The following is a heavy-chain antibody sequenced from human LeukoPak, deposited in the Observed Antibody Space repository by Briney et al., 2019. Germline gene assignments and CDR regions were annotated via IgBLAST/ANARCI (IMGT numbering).Heavy chain of an antibody. Sequence: ASVKVSCKASGYTFTSYYMHWVRQAPGQGLGWMGIINPSGGSTSYAQKFQGRVTMTRDTSTSTVYMELSSLRSEDTAVYYCARDLYGDYGLDYWGQGTLVTVSS. CDR2: INPSGGST. CDR3: ARDLYGDYGLDY. CDR1: GYTFTSYY. J-gene: IGHJ4*02. V-gene: IGHV1-46*01. D-gene: IGHD4-17*01.